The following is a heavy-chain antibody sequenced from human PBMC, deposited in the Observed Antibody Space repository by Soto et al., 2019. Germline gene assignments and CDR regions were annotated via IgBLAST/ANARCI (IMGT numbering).Heavy chain of an antibody. CDR2: INAGNGNT. D-gene: IGHD6-19*01. J-gene: IGHJ6*02. V-gene: IGHV1-3*01. CDR3: ARTTVALDYYYYYGMDV. Sequence: GASVKVSCKASGYTFTSYAMHWVRQAPGQRLEWMGWINAGNGNTKYSQKFQGRVTITRDTSASTAYMELSSLRSEDTAVYYCARTTVALDYYYYYGMDVWGQGTTVTVSS. CDR1: GYTFTSYA.